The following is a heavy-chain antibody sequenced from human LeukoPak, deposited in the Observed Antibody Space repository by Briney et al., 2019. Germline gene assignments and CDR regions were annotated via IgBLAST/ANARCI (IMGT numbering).Heavy chain of an antibody. D-gene: IGHD5-18*01. CDR2: IYAGDSDP. CDR3: ARRIGGYSYGYFDY. CDR1: GYSFTNYQ. Sequence: GESLKISCTGSGYSFTNYQIGWVRQMPGKGLEWMGIIYAGDSDPRYSPSFQGQVTISADRSTNTAYLQWSSLKASDTAVYYCARRIGGYSYGYFDYWGQGTLVTVSS. V-gene: IGHV5-51*01. J-gene: IGHJ4*02.